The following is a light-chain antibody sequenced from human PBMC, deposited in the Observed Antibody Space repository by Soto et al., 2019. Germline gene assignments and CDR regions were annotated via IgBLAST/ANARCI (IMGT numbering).Light chain of an antibody. Sequence: DIQMTQSPSTLSASVGDTVTITCRASQTISGWLAWYQQRPGKAPNLLIFDASTLESGVPSRFSSSGSGTHFTLTVSSLQDDDFAPYYCLQYTGYFQTFGQGTKVEIK. CDR3: LQYTGYFQT. CDR1: QTISGW. CDR2: DAS. V-gene: IGKV1-5*01. J-gene: IGKJ1*01.